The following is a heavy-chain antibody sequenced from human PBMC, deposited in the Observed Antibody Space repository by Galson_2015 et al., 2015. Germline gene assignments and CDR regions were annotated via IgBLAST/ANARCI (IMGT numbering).Heavy chain of an antibody. V-gene: IGHV4-39*01. CDR1: GGSISNNDDY. CDR2: LHYTGST. CDR3: GGSGDHGGEVSDY. J-gene: IGHJ4*02. D-gene: IGHD2-21*01. Sequence: ETLSLTCTVSGGSISNNDDYWGWIRQPPGKGLEWIGSLHYTGSTYHNPSLKTRVTLSADTSKNQFPLKLHSVTAADTAVYFCGGSGDHGGEVSDYWGQGTLVTVSS.